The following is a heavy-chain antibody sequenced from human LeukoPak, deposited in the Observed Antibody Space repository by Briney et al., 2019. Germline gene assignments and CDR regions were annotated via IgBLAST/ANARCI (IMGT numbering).Heavy chain of an antibody. CDR3: ARHDGTVTLNWFDP. CDR1: GGSISTSNYH. V-gene: IGHV4-39*01. D-gene: IGHD1-1*01. CDR2: VYYRGPT. Sequence: PSETLSLTCAVSGGSISTSNYHWGWIRQPPGKGLEWIGSVYYRGPTYYNPSLKSRVTISVDTSKNQFSLTLSSVTAADTAVYYCARHDGTVTLNWFDPWGQGTLVTVSS. J-gene: IGHJ5*02.